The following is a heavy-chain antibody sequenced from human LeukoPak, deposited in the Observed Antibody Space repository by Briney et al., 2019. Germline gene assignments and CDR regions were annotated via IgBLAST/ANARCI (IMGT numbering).Heavy chain of an antibody. J-gene: IGHJ6*02. V-gene: IGHV3-48*03. D-gene: IGHD3-10*01. CDR3: AGGLGITMVRGVPMDV. CDR1: GFTFSSYE. Sequence: GGSLRLSCAASGFTFSSYEMNWVRQAPGKGLEWVPYISSSGSTIYYADSVKGRFTISRDNAKNSLYLQMNSLRAEDTAVYYCAGGLGITMVRGVPMDVWGQGTTVTVSS. CDR2: ISSSGSTI.